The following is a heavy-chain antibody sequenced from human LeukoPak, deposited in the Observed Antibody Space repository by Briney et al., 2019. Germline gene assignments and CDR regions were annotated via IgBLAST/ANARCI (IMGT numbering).Heavy chain of an antibody. CDR1: GFNFRTYG. CDR3: VRVWTVTSLDY. D-gene: IGHD4-17*01. CDR2: INSDGSST. Sequence: PGGSLRLSCAASGFNFRTYGMHWVRLIPGKGLVWVSRINSDGSSTTYADSVKGRFTISRDNAKNTLYLQMNSLRAEDTAVYYCVRVWTVTSLDYWGQGTLVTVSS. V-gene: IGHV3-74*01. J-gene: IGHJ4*02.